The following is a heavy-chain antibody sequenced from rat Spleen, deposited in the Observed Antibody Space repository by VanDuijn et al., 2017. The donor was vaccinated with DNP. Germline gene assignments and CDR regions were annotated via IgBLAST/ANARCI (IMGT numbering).Heavy chain of an antibody. D-gene: IGHD5-1*01. CDR3: ATSLTGRA. J-gene: IGHJ2*01. Sequence: EVQLVESGGGLVQPGRSLKLSCPASSLTLSDFNMAWVRQAPKRGLEWVATIIYDGSRTFYRDSVKGRFTISRDDAKSTLYLQMDSLRSEDTATYYCATSLTGRAWGQGVMVTVSS. CDR1: SLTLSDFN. CDR2: IIYDGSRT. V-gene: IGHV5S10*01.